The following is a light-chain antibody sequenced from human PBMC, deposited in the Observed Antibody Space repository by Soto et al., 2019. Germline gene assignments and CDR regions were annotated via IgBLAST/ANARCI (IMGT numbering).Light chain of an antibody. V-gene: IGKV1-5*03. J-gene: IGKJ1*01. Sequence: IQMTQSPSTLSASVGDRITITCRASQSVSSWLAWYQQKPGKAPKLLIYKASSLESGVPPRFSGSGSDTEFTLTISSLQPDDFATYYCQQYNSYSQTFGQGTKADI. CDR1: QSVSSW. CDR2: KAS. CDR3: QQYNSYSQT.